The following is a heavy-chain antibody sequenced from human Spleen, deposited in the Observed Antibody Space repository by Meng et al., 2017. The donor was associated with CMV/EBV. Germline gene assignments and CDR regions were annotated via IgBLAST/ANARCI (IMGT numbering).Heavy chain of an antibody. D-gene: IGHD2-15*01. J-gene: IGHJ6*02. V-gene: IGHV1-2*02. CDR3: ARGYCSGGSCLEHYYYYYGMDV. CDR2: INPNSGGT. CDR1: GYTFIGYY. Sequence: ASVKVSCKASGYTFIGYYMHWVRQAPGQGLEWMGWINPNSGGTNYAQKFQGRVTMTRDTSISTAYMELSRLRSDDTAVYYCARGYCSGGSCLEHYYYYYGMDVWGQGTTVTVSS.